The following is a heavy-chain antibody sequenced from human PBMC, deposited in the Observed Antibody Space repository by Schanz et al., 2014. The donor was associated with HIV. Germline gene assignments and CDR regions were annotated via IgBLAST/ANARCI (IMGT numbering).Heavy chain of an antibody. CDR3: AKDANYYDTKYRGKGNYYHYYGMDV. D-gene: IGHD3-22*01. CDR2: ISYDGRNK. Sequence: VQLVESGGGLVQPGGSLTLSCEASGFPFSSYSMNWVRQAPGKGLEWLAVISYDGRNKKFANSVKGRFTISRDNSKNTLYLQVKSLRAEDTAVYYCAKDANYYDTKYRGKGNYYHYYGMDVWGQGTTVTVSS. V-gene: IGHV3-30*18. J-gene: IGHJ6*02. CDR1: GFPFSSYS.